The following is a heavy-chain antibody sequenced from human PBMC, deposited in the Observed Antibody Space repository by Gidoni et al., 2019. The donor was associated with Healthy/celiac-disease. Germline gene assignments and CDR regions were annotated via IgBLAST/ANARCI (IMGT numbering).Heavy chain of an antibody. CDR3: ARSYNWNPSRLFDT. J-gene: IGHJ5*02. CDR2: IYYRGRT. V-gene: IGHV4-59*01. Sequence: QVQLQESGPGLVKPSETLSLTCTVAGCSISSYYWSWIRQPPGNGLEWIGYIYYRGRTNYNPSLKSRVTISVDTAKNQLSLKLSSVTAADTAVYYCARSYNWNPSRLFDTWGQGTLVTVSS. CDR1: GCSISSYY. D-gene: IGHD1-20*01.